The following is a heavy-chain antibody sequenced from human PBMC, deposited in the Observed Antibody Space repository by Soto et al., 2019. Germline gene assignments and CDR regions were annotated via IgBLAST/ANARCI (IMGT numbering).Heavy chain of an antibody. J-gene: IGHJ4*02. Sequence: GGSLRLSCAASGFTFSSYAMSWVRQAPGKGLEWVSGISGSGGSTYYADSVKGRFTISRDNSKNTLCLQMNGLRAEDTAVYYCAQQHPNFGNYFDYWGLGTLVTVSS. CDR2: ISGSGGST. CDR3: AQQHPNFGNYFDY. CDR1: GFTFSSYA. V-gene: IGHV3-23*01. D-gene: IGHD6-13*01.